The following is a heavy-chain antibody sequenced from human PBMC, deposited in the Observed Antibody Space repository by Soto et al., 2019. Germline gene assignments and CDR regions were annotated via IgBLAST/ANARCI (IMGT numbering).Heavy chain of an antibody. J-gene: IGHJ4*02. Sequence: PSETLSLTCTVSGDSISSSRYYWGWVRQPPGKGLEWIGSIYYRGSTYYSPSLKSRVTISVDTSKNQFSLKLSSVTAADTAVYYWGRHLHPTTGYCPSTSCYHFDYWGQGTLVTVSS. D-gene: IGHD2-2*01. CDR2: IYYRGST. V-gene: IGHV4-39*01. CDR1: GDSISSSRYY. CDR3: GRHLHPTTGYCPSTSCYHFDY.